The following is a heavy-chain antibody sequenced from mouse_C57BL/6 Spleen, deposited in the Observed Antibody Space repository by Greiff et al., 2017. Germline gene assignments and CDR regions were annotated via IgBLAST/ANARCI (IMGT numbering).Heavy chain of an antibody. Sequence: EVMLVEPKGGLVQPGSSMKLSCTASGFTFSDYYMPWVRQVPEKGLEWVANINYDGSSTYSLDSLKSRFIISRDTAKNILYLQMSSLKSEDTATYYCARGVYYGSSYFDYWGQGTTLTVSS. V-gene: IGHV5-16*01. J-gene: IGHJ2*01. CDR3: ARGVYYGSSYFDY. CDR1: GFTFSDYY. CDR2: INYDGSST. D-gene: IGHD1-1*01.